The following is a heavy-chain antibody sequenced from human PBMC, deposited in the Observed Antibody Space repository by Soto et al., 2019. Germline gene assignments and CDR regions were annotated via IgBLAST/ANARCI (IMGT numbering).Heavy chain of an antibody. V-gene: IGHV4-38-2*02. D-gene: IGHD2-21*02. J-gene: IGHJ4*02. CDR3: ARSDIVVVAAIFYFDY. Sequence: SETLSLTCTVSGYSISSGYYWGWIRQPPGKGLEWIGSIYHSGSTYYNPSLKSRVTISVDTSKNQFSLKLSFVTAADTAVDYCARSDIVVVAAIFYFDYWGQGTLVTVSS. CDR1: GYSISSGYY. CDR2: IYHSGST.